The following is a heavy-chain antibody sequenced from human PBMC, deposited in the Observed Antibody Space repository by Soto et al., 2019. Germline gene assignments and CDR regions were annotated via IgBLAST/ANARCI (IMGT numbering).Heavy chain of an antibody. V-gene: IGHV2-26*01. CDR1: GFSLSNGKVG. J-gene: IGHJ6*03. Sequence: ETLSLTCTVSGFSLSNGKVGVSWIRQPPGKALEWLAHIFSNDEKSYRTSLKSRLTISEDTSKSQVVLTMTNVDPVDTATYYCARILFGRSVAGGYFYMDVWGKGTTVTVSS. D-gene: IGHD6-19*01. CDR3: ARILFGRSVAGGYFYMDV. CDR2: IFSNDEK.